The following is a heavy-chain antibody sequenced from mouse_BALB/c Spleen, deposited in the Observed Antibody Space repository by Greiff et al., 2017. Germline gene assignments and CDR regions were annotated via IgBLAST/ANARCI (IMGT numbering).Heavy chain of an antibody. CDR3: AITVGYYFDY. Sequence: EVMLVESGGGLVKPGGSLKLSCAASGFAFSSYDMSWVRQTPEKRLEWVAYISSGGGSTYYPDTVKGRFTISRDNAKNTLYLQMSSLKSEDTAKYYCAITVGYYFDYWGQGTTLTVSS. CDR1: GFAFSSYD. J-gene: IGHJ2*01. CDR2: ISSGGGST. V-gene: IGHV5-12-1*01. D-gene: IGHD1-1*01.